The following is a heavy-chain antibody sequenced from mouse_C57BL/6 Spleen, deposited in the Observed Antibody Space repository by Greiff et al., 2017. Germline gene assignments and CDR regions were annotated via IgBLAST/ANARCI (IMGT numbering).Heavy chain of an antibody. J-gene: IGHJ3*01. CDR2: ISSGGDYI. CDR1: GFTFSSYA. CDR3: TRALYDYDGTWFAY. V-gene: IGHV5-9-1*02. Sequence: EVMLVESGEGLVKPGGSLKLSCAASGFTFSSYAMSWVRQTPEKRLEWVAYISSGGDYIYYADPVKGRFTISRDNARNTLYLQMSSLKSEDTAMYYCTRALYDYDGTWFAYWGQGTLVTVSA. D-gene: IGHD2-4*01.